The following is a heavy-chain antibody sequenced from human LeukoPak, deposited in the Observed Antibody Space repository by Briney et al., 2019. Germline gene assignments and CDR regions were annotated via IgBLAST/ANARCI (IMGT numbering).Heavy chain of an antibody. V-gene: IGHV3-21*01. CDR3: ARDYRGLSEY. CDR2: ISSDSNYI. CDR1: GFTFSTYS. J-gene: IGHJ4*02. D-gene: IGHD4-11*01. Sequence: GGSLRLSCAASGFTFSTYSMNWVRRAPGKGLEWVSSISSDSNYIYYADSVKGRFTISRDNAKDSLYLHMTTLRAEDTAVYYCARDYRGLSEYWGQGTLVTVSS.